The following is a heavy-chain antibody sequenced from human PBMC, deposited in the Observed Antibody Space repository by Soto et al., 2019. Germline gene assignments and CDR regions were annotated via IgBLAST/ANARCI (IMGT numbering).Heavy chain of an antibody. CDR3: ARHVMLSGYDFWSGLYPMDV. CDR1: GYSFTSYW. V-gene: IGHV5-51*01. CDR2: IYPGDSDT. D-gene: IGHD3-3*01. J-gene: IGHJ6*04. Sequence: GESLKISCKGSGYSFTSYWIGWVRQMPGKGLEWMGIIYPGDSDTRYSPSFQGQVTISADKSISTAYLQWSSLKASDTAMYYCARHVMLSGYDFWSGLYPMDVWGKGTTVTVSS.